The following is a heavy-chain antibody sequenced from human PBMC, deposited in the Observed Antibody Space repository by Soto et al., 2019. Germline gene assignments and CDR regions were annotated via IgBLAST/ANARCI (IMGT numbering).Heavy chain of an antibody. D-gene: IGHD4-17*01. Sequence: QVQLQESGPGLVKPSQTLSLTCTVSGGCISSGGYYWSWIRQHPGKGLEWIGYIYYSGSTYYNPSLKCRGTISVDTSKNQFSLKLSSVPAADTGVYYCATSNGDYGKGLGYFDYWGQGTLVTLSS. CDR3: ATSNGDYGKGLGYFDY. J-gene: IGHJ4*02. CDR1: GGCISSGGYY. CDR2: IYYSGST. V-gene: IGHV4-31*03.